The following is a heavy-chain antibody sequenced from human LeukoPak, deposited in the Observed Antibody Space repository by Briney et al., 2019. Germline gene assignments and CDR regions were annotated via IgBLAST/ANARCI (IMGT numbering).Heavy chain of an antibody. CDR1: GFTFTSSA. V-gene: IGHV1-58*01. CDR3: ARVTVEYDILTGYYPDYSDY. CDR2: IVVGSGNT. D-gene: IGHD3-9*01. J-gene: IGHJ4*02. Sequence: SVKVSCKASGFTFTSSAVQWVRQARGQRLEWIGWIVVGSGNTNYAQKFQERVTITRDMSTSTAYMELRSLRSDDTAVYYCARVTVEYDILTGYYPDYSDYWGQGTLVTVSS.